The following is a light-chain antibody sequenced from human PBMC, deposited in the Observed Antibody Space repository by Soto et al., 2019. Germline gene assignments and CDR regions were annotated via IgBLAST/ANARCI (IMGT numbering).Light chain of an antibody. Sequence: QAVVTQPPSVFGAPGQRVTISCTGSSSNIGAGYDVHWYQQLPGTAPKLLIYGNSNRPSGVPDRFSGSKSGTSASLAITGLQAEDEADYYCQSYDSSLSGVVFGGGTQLTVL. CDR2: GNS. CDR3: QSYDSSLSGVV. J-gene: IGLJ2*01. V-gene: IGLV1-40*01. CDR1: SSNIGAGYD.